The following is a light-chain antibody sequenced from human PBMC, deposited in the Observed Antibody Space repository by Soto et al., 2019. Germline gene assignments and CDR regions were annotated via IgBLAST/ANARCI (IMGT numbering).Light chain of an antibody. Sequence: EIGLTQSPATLSLSPRDRATLSCRASQSVSRYLAWYQQKPAQAPRLLIHDTSTRATGVPDTFSGSGSGTEFTITISSLEPEDSAMYYCQQRFSWPPTFGGGTHVQIK. CDR1: QSVSRY. V-gene: IGKV3-11*01. J-gene: IGKJ4*01. CDR3: QQRFSWPPT. CDR2: DTS.